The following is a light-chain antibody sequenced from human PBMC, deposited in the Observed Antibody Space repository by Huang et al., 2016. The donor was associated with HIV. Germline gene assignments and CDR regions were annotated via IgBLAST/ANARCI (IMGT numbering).Light chain of an antibody. Sequence: EIVLTQSPGTLSLSPGERATLSCRASQSVSSGHLAWYQQKPGQAPRLLIYGTSSRATGIPDRCSGSGSGTDFTLTISRLEPEDFAVYFCQQYSNSPPGTFGLGTRLEIK. CDR2: GTS. V-gene: IGKV3-20*01. CDR3: QQYSNSPPGT. J-gene: IGKJ2*01. CDR1: QSVSSGH.